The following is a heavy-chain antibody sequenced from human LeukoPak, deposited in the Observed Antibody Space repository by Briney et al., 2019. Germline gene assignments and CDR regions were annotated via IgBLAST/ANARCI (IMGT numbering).Heavy chain of an antibody. D-gene: IGHD3-22*01. J-gene: IGHJ4*02. Sequence: SETLSLTCAVYGGSFSGYYWSWIRQPPGKGLEWIGEINHSGSTNYNPSLKSRVTISVDTSKNQFSLKLSSVTAADTAVYYCARLVRYDSDPFDYWGQGTLVTVSS. CDR1: GGSFSGYY. CDR2: INHSGST. CDR3: ARLVRYDSDPFDY. V-gene: IGHV4-34*01.